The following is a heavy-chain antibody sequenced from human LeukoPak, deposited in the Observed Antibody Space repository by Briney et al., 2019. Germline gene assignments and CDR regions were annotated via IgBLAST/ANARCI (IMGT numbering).Heavy chain of an antibody. J-gene: IGHJ3*02. CDR3: ARHTLRRYGSSSGRWWEYDAFDI. CDR1: GGSISSSNW. V-gene: IGHV4-4*02. Sequence: SGTLSLTCAVSGGSISSSNWWSWVRQPPGKGLEWIGEIYHSGSTNYNPSLKSRVTISVDKSKNQFSLKLSSVTAADTAVYYCARHTLRRYGSSSGRWWEYDAFDIWGQGTMVTVSS. CDR2: IYHSGST. D-gene: IGHD3-22*01.